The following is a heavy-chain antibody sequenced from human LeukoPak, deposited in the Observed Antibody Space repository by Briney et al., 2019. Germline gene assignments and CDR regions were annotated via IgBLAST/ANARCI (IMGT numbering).Heavy chain of an antibody. Sequence: SETLSLTCTVSGGSISSGGYYWSWIRQHPGKGLERIGCIYYSGSTNYNPSLKGRVTISVDTSKNQFSLKLSSVAAADTAVYYCARTTYYYDSSGLAPTPDYYYYMDVWGKGTTVTVSS. CDR1: GGSISSGGYY. D-gene: IGHD3-22*01. CDR3: ARTTYYYDSSGLAPTPDYYYYMDV. CDR2: IYYSGST. J-gene: IGHJ6*03. V-gene: IGHV4-61*08.